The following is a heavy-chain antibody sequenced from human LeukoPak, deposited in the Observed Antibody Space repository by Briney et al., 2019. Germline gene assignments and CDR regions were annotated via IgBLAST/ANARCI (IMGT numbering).Heavy chain of an antibody. CDR1: GGTFNNYA. D-gene: IGHD2-15*01. V-gene: IGHV1-69*06. Sequence: SVKVSCKASGGTFNNYAINWVRQAPGQGLEWMGGIIPIFGSSNYAQKFQGRLTMTEDTSTHTAYMELSSLRSDDTAVYYCATDPVGYCNADGCYSVDYWGQGTLVTVSS. CDR3: ATDPVGYCNADGCYSVDY. CDR2: IIPIFGSS. J-gene: IGHJ4*02.